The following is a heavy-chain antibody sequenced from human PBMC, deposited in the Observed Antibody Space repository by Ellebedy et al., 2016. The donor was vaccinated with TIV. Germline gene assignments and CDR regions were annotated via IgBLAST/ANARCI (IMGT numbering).Heavy chain of an antibody. J-gene: IGHJ5*02. D-gene: IGHD3-10*01. CDR1: GGSISSYY. CDR2: IYYSGST. CDR3: ARGTGFGELSPYNWFDP. Sequence: SETLSLTCTVSGGSISSYYWSWIRQPPGKGLEWIGYIYYSGSTNYNPSLKSRVTISVDTSKNQFSLKLSSVTAADTAVYYCARGTGFGELSPYNWFDPWGQGTLVTVSS. V-gene: IGHV4-59*01.